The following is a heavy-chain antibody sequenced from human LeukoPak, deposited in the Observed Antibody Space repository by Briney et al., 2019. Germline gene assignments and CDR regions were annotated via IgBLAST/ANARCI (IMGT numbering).Heavy chain of an antibody. CDR1: GFTFSSYW. CDR3: AGDKTTGGWYEFDY. D-gene: IGHD6-19*01. Sequence: GGSLRLSCAASGFTFSSYWMSWVRQGPGKGLECVSVISNDGDTYYADSVKGRFTISRDTSKNTVSPQMNSLRAEDTAVYYCAGDKTTGGWYEFDYWGQGTLVTVSS. J-gene: IGHJ4*02. CDR2: ISNDGDT. V-gene: IGHV3-53*01.